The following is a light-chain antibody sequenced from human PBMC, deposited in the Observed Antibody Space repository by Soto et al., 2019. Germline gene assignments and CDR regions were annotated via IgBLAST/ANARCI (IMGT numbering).Light chain of an antibody. CDR1: QSISNW. V-gene: IGKV1-5*01. CDR3: QQYNSYWT. CDR2: DAS. J-gene: IGKJ1*01. Sequence: DIQMTQSPSSLSASLGDLISITCRASQSISNWLAWYQHKPGTAPKVLIYDASSLESGVPSRFSGSGSGTEFTLTISSLQPDDFATYYCQQYNSYWTFGQGTKVDI.